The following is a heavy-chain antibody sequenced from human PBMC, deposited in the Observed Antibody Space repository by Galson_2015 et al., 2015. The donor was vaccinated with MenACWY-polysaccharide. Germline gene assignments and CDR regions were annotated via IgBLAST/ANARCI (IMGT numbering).Heavy chain of an antibody. CDR2: INPSSGGT. Sequence: SVKVSCKASGYTFTAYYIHWVRQAPGQGLECMGWINPSSGGTTYAQNFKGRVTMTRDTSISTVYMELTRLTSDDTAVYYCTRGYEGGSGWFDPWGQGTLVTVSS. CDR3: TRGYEGGSGWFDP. CDR1: GYTFTAYY. J-gene: IGHJ5*02. V-gene: IGHV1-2*02. D-gene: IGHD2-2*01.